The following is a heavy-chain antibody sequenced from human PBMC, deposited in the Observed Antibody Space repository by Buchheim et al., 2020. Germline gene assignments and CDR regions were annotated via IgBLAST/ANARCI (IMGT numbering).Heavy chain of an antibody. D-gene: IGHD4-11*01. CDR3: AKAYSNYFDY. V-gene: IGHV3-23*01. CDR2: IDASGTNT. J-gene: IGHJ4*02. CDR1: GFTFSNYA. Sequence: EVQLLESGGGFVQPGGSLRLSCAASGFTFSNYAMSWVRRAPGKGLEWVSSIDASGTNTYHADSVRGRFAFSRANSKDTLYLQMNSLRVEDTAVYHCAKAYSNYFDYWGQGTL.